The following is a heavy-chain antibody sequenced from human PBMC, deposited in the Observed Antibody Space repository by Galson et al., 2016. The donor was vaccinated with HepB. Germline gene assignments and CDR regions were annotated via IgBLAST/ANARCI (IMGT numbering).Heavy chain of an antibody. Sequence: LSLTCTVSGGSISSGNYCWSWIRQSAGKGLEWIGRIYTSGSTNYSPSLKRRVTISVDTSRNQFSLRLSSVTAADTAVYYCAREVIVVAPASRSYYYYYMDVWGKGTTVTVSS. CDR3: AREVIVVAPASRSYYYYYMDV. D-gene: IGHD2-2*01. J-gene: IGHJ6*03. CDR2: IYTSGST. V-gene: IGHV4-61*02. CDR1: GGSISSGNYC.